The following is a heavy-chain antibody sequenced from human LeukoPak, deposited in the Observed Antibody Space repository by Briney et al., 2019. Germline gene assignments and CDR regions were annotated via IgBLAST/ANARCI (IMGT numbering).Heavy chain of an antibody. Sequence: GASVKVSCKTSGDTFSSYAISWVRQAPGHGLEWMGRIIPVLGIADYAHDFQGRLMITADESTSTAYMELRSLRADDTAVYYCARDLGSAEAGGALRIFFDYWGQGTLVTVSS. CDR1: GDTFSSYA. CDR3: ARDLGSAEAGGALRIFFDY. D-gene: IGHD6-19*01. CDR2: IIPVLGIA. V-gene: IGHV1-69*04. J-gene: IGHJ4*02.